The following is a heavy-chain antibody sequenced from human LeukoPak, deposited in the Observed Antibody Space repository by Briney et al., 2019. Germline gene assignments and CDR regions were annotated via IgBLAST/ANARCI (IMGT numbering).Heavy chain of an antibody. V-gene: IGHV4-34*01. J-gene: IGHJ4*02. Sequence: PSETLSLTCAVYGGSFSGYYWSWIRQPPGKGLEWIGEINHSGSTNYNPSLKSRVTISVDTSKNQFSLKLSSVTAADTAVYYCARGHYDFWSGYPSGGYSYGPYYFDYWGQGTLVTVSS. CDR3: ARGHYDFWSGYPSGGYSYGPYYFDY. CDR2: INHSGST. D-gene: IGHD3-3*01. CDR1: GGSFSGYY.